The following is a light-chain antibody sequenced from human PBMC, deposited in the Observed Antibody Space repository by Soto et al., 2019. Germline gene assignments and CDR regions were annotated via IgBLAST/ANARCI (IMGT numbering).Light chain of an antibody. J-gene: IGLJ2*01. CDR1: ISNIGGNT. CDR2: TNN. CDR3: AAWDDSLNGVV. V-gene: IGLV1-44*01. Sequence: QSVLTQPPSASGTPGQRVTISCSGSISNIGGNTVNWYQQLPGTAPKILMYTNNQRPSGVPDRFSGSKSGTSASLAISGLQSEDEADYYCAAWDDSLNGVVFGGGTKLTVL.